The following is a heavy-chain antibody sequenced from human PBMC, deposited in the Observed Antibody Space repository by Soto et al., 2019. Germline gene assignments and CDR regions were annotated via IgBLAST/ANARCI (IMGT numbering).Heavy chain of an antibody. J-gene: IGHJ5*02. D-gene: IGHD4-17*01. CDR2: INSDGSST. Sequence: GGSLRLSCAASGFTFSSYWMHWVRQAPGKGLVWVSRINSDGSSTSYADSVKGRFTISRDNAKNTLYLQMNSLRAEDTAVYYCAREYYGDYGWFDLWGQGTLVTVSS. V-gene: IGHV3-74*01. CDR3: AREYYGDYGWFDL. CDR1: GFTFSSYW.